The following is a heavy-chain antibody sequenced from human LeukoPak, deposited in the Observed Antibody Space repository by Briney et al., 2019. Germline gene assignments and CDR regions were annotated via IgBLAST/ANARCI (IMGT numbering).Heavy chain of an antibody. CDR2: IKEDGSEK. V-gene: IGHV3-7*01. CDR1: GFTFSRYW. J-gene: IGHJ4*02. Sequence: GGSLRLSCAAAGFTFSRYWMSWVRQATGKGLECVAKIKEDGSEKHYVDSVKGRFTISRDNAKKSLYLQMNSLRAEDTAVYYCARDYTGGWNDYWGQGTLVTVSS. CDR3: ARDYTGGWNDY. D-gene: IGHD7-27*01.